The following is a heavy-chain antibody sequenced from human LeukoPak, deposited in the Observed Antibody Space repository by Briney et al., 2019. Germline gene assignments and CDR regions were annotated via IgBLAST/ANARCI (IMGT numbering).Heavy chain of an antibody. CDR3: ATKLNYYDSSGYYSPFDY. J-gene: IGHJ4*02. Sequence: PSETLSLTCTVSGGSLSGYYWTWIRQPPGKGLEWIGDIYYTGSTNYNPSLKSRVTISVDTSKNQFSLRLSSVTAADTAIYYCATKLNYYDSSGYYSPFDYWGQGTLVTVSS. V-gene: IGHV4-59*01. CDR2: IYYTGST. CDR1: GGSLSGYY. D-gene: IGHD3-22*01.